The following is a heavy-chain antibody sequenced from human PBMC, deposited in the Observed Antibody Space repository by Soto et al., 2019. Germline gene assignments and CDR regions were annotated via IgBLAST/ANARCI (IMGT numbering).Heavy chain of an antibody. CDR2: VGGVNGDT. J-gene: IGHJ4*02. CDR3: ARGIRWSGAGGDGMNYFDS. Sequence: QVQLVQSGAEVKSPGASVKVSCKASGYDFIGHSMPWVRQAPGLGPEWVGWVGGVNGDTKDSEAFQGRVTLTRDTSATTGYMELASRRSEDTAVYDCARGIRWSGAGGDGMNYFDSWGQGTLVNVSS. CDR1: GYDFIGHS. V-gene: IGHV1-3*01. D-gene: IGHD4-17*01.